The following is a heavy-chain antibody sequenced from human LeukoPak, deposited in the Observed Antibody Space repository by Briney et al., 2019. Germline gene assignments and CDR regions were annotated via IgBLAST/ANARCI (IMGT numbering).Heavy chain of an antibody. D-gene: IGHD1-1*01. CDR2: IKQDGSEI. Sequence: GGSLRLSCAASGFTFSSYWMSWVRQAPGKGLEWVAHIKQDGSEIHFVDSVKGRFTISRDNAKSSLFLQMNSLRVEDTAVYYCARDLYNWNVGGFDYWGQGTLVTVSS. J-gene: IGHJ4*02. CDR3: ARDLYNWNVGGFDY. CDR1: GFTFSSYW. V-gene: IGHV3-7*01.